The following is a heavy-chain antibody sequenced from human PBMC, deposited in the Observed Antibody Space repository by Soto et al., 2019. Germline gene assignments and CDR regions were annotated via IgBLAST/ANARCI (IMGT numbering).Heavy chain of an antibody. CDR2: ISAYNGNT. CDR3: ASEHSENPGYSSGWYPF. J-gene: IGHJ4*02. D-gene: IGHD6-19*01. CDR1: GYTFTSYG. Sequence: GASVKVSCKASGYTFTSYGISWVRQAPGQGLEWMGWISAYNGNTNYAQKLQGRVTMTTDTSTSTAYMELRSLRSDDTAVYSCASEHSENPGYSSGWYPFWGQGTLVTVSS. V-gene: IGHV1-18*01.